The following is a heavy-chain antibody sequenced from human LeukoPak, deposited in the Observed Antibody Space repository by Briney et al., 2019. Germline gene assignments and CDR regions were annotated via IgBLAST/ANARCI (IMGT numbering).Heavy chain of an antibody. CDR1: GFTFSSYA. CDR2: ISYDGSNK. V-gene: IGHV3-30-3*01. D-gene: IGHD5-18*01. Sequence: QSGGSLRLSCAASGFTFSSYAMHWVRQAPGKGLEWVAVISYDGSNKYYADSVKGRFTISRDNSKNTLYLQMNSLRAEDTAVYYCARDHYFLGGYSYGFPPRPFDYWGQGTLVTVSS. J-gene: IGHJ4*02. CDR3: ARDHYFLGGYSYGFPPRPFDY.